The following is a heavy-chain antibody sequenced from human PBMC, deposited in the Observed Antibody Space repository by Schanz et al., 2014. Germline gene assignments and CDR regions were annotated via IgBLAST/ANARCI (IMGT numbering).Heavy chain of an antibody. CDR2: ISGSGVTI. V-gene: IGHV3-23*04. Sequence: ELQLVESGGGLVQPGGSLRLSCAASGFIFSKYAFHWVRQAPGRGLEWVSVISGSGVTIYYADSVKGRFTISRDNSKNTLYLQMNSLRAEDTAVYYCAKDQGSYGSGSYSYFDYWGQGTLATVAS. CDR1: GFIFSKYA. J-gene: IGHJ4*02. CDR3: AKDQGSYGSGSYSYFDY. D-gene: IGHD3-10*01.